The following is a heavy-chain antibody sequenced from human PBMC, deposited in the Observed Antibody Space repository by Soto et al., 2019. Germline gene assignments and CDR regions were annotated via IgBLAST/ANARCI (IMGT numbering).Heavy chain of an antibody. V-gene: IGHV1-8*01. J-gene: IGHJ4*02. D-gene: IGHD3-9*01. CDR3: ARGGYPYDILTGYYKGGVDY. CDR1: GYTFTSYD. CDR2: MNPNSGNT. Sequence: ASVKVSCKASGYTFTSYDINWVRQATGQGLEWMGWMNPNSGNTGYAQKFQGRVTMTRNTSISTAYMELSSLRSEDTAVYYCARGGYPYDILTGYYKGGVDYWGQGTLVTVSS.